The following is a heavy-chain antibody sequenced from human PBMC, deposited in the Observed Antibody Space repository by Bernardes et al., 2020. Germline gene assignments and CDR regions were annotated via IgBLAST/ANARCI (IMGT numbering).Heavy chain of an antibody. CDR2: INHSGST. Sequence: SETLSLTCAVYGGSFSGYYWSWIRQPPGKGLEWIGEINHSGSTNYNPSLKSRVTISVDTSKNQFSLKLSSVTAADTARYYWARGSLLGQVAERELRVRQAFDIWCEGTMFTVSS. V-gene: IGHV4-34*01. D-gene: IGHD6-19*01. CDR3: ARGSLLGQVAERELRVRQAFDI. J-gene: IGHJ3*02. CDR1: GGSFSGYY.